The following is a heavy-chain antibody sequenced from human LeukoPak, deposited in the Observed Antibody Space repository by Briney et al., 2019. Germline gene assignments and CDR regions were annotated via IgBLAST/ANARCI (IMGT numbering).Heavy chain of an antibody. CDR2: IYSDNT. CDR1: GFTVSSNS. Sequence: GGSLRLSCTVSGFTVSSNSMSWVRLAPGKGLEWVSFIYSDNTHYSDSVKGRFTISRDNSKNTLYLQMNSLRAEDTAVYYCARRAGAYSHPYDYWGQGTLVTVSS. J-gene: IGHJ4*02. D-gene: IGHD4/OR15-4a*01. CDR3: ARRAGAYSHPYDY. V-gene: IGHV3-53*01.